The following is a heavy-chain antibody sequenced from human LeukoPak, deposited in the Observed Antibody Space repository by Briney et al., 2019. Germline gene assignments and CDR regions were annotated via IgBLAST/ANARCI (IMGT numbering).Heavy chain of an antibody. Sequence: KPSETLSLTCAVYGGSFSGYYWSWIRQPPGKGLEWIGEINHSGSTNYNPSLKSRVTISVDTSKNQFSLKLSSVTAADTAVYYCARSVSGESSGEFDYWGQGTLVTVSS. CDR1: GGSFSGYY. D-gene: IGHD1-26*01. V-gene: IGHV4-34*01. CDR3: ARSVSGESSGEFDY. CDR2: INHSGST. J-gene: IGHJ4*02.